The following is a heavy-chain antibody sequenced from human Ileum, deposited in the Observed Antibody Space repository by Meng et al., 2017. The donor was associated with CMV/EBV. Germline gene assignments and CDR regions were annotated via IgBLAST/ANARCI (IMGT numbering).Heavy chain of an antibody. CDR2: INSDGSST. Sequence: GESLKISCAASGFTFSSYWMHWVRQAPGKGLVWVSRINSDGSSTSYADSVKGRFTISRDNAKNTLYLQMNSLRAEDTAVYYCARGGVVVPAALVITPNYYYGMDVWGQGTTVTVSS. D-gene: IGHD2-2*01. CDR1: GFTFSSYW. CDR3: ARGGVVVPAALVITPNYYYGMDV. V-gene: IGHV3-74*01. J-gene: IGHJ6*02.